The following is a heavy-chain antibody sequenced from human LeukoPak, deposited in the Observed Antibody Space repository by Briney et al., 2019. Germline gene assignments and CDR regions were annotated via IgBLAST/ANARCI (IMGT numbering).Heavy chain of an antibody. CDR3: ARRLYSGDEAYDY. CDR1: GYIFTSYW. Sequence: GESLKISCKGSGYIFTSYWINWVRQTPGKGREWMGRIDPSDSYTKYSPSFQVHVTISADKSISTAYLQWSSLKASDTAMYYCARRLYSGDEAYDYWGQGTLVTVS. J-gene: IGHJ4*02. CDR2: IDPSDSYT. D-gene: IGHD5-12*01. V-gene: IGHV5-10-1*01.